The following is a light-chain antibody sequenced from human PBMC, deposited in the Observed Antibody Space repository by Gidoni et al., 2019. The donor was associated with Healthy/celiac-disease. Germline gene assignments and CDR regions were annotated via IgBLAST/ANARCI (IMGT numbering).Light chain of an antibody. CDR2: GAS. CDR3: QQYNNWPRT. Sequence: EIVMTQSPATLSVSPGERATLSCRASQSVSSNLAWYQQKPGQAPRLLNYGASPRATGIPARFSGSWSGTECTLTISSLQYEDFAVYYCQQYNNWPRTFGQGTKVEIK. CDR1: QSVSSN. J-gene: IGKJ1*01. V-gene: IGKV3-15*01.